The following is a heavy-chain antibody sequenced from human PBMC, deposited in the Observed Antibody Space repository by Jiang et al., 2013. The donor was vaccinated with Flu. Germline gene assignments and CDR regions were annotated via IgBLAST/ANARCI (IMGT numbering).Heavy chain of an antibody. Sequence: GETIYAQTFQGRVTMTEDTSTETAYMELSSLRSEDTAVYYCATEAQWTGNLFPDYYYGMDVWGQGTSVTVSS. CDR3: ATEAQWTGNLFPDYYYGMDV. V-gene: IGHV1-24*01. J-gene: IGHJ6*02. CDR2: GET. D-gene: IGHD3/OR15-3a*01.